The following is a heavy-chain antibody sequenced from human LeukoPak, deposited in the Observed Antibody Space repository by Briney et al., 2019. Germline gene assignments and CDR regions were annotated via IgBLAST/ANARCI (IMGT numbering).Heavy chain of an antibody. CDR1: GYXFTGYY. CDR2: MNPNSGGT. V-gene: IGHV1-2*02. CDR3: ARDRGSYFSDAFDI. J-gene: IGHJ3*02. Sequence: ASVKVSCKASGYXFTGYYIHWVRQAPGQGLEWMGWMNPNSGGTNYAQKFQGRVTMTRDTSISTAYMELSRLRSDDTAVYHCARDRGSYFSDAFDIWGQGTMVTVSS. D-gene: IGHD1-26*01.